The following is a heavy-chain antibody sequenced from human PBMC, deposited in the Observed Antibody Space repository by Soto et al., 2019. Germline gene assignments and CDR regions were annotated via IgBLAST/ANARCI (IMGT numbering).Heavy chain of an antibody. CDR3: ARVCTDFWSGYSFDY. V-gene: IGHV3-53*01. J-gene: IGHJ4*02. Sequence: GSLRLSCAASGFTVSSNYMSWVRQAPGKGLEWVSVIYSGGSTYYADSVKGRFTISRDNSKNTLYLQMNSLRAEDTAVYYCARVCTDFWSGYSFDYWGQGTLVTVSS. CDR1: GFTVSSNY. D-gene: IGHD3-3*01. CDR2: IYSGGST.